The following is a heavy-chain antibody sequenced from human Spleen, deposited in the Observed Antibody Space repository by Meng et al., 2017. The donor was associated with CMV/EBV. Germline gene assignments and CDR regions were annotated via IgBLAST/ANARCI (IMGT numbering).Heavy chain of an antibody. D-gene: IGHD7-27*01. J-gene: IGHJ4*02. CDR1: GDSIGTYY. CDR3: ARSWGSSPSYLDY. V-gene: IGHV4-59*01. Sequence: SETLSLTCTVSGDSIGTYYWSWIRQPPGKGLEWIGYISLSGSTKYNPSLKSRVTMSVGTSKNQLSLKLSSVTAADTAVYYCARSWGSSPSYLDYWGQGTLVTVSS. CDR2: ISLSGST.